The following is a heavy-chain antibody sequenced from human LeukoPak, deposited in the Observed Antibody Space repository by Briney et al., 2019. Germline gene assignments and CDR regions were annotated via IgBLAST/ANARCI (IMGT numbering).Heavy chain of an antibody. CDR3: VFSSSYYYFDF. CDR1: GFTFSRSD. D-gene: IGHD6-13*01. CDR2: IGPAGDT. V-gene: IGHV3-13*04. J-gene: IGHJ4*02. Sequence: GGSLRLSCAASGFTFSRSDMHWVRQTTGKGLEWVSAIGPAGDTYYPGSVKGRFTISRENAKSSLYLQMNSLRAGDTAVYYCVFSSSYYYFDFWGQGTLVTVSS.